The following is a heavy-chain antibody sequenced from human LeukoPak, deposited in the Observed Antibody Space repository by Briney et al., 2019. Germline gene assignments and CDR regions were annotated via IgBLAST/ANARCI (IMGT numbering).Heavy chain of an antibody. V-gene: IGHV1-69*13. Sequence: ASVKVPCKASGGTFSSYAISWVRQAPGQGLEWMGGIIPIFGTANYAQKFQGRVTITADESTSTAYMELSSLRSEDTAVYYCARGVDYYGSGSYSHYFDYWGQGTLVTVSS. CDR2: IIPIFGTA. D-gene: IGHD3-10*01. J-gene: IGHJ4*02. CDR1: GGTFSSYA. CDR3: ARGVDYYGSGSYSHYFDY.